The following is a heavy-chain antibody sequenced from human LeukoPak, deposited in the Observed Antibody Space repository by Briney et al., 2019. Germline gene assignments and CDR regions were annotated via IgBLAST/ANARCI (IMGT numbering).Heavy chain of an antibody. J-gene: IGHJ5*02. CDR2: IIPIFGTA. CDR1: GGTFSSYA. D-gene: IGHD3-16*01. CDR3: AREKGGGGFDP. Sequence: SVKVSCKASGGTFSSYAISWVRQAPEQGLEWMGGIIPIFGTANYAQKFQGRVTITTDESTSTAYMELSSLRSEDTAVHYCAREKGGGGFDPWGQGTLVTVSS. V-gene: IGHV1-69*05.